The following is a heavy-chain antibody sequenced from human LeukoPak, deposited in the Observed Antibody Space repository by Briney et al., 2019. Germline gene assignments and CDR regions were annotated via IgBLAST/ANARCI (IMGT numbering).Heavy chain of an antibody. CDR1: GFTFSSYA. Sequence: GGSLRLSCAASGFTFSSYAMSWVRQAPGKGLEWVSAISGSAGSTYYADSVKGRFTISRDNSKNTLYLQMNSLRAEDTAVYYCAKDGSEGYSSSWRYYYYYYGMDLWGQGTTVTVPS. V-gene: IGHV3-23*01. J-gene: IGHJ6*02. CDR2: ISGSAGST. D-gene: IGHD6-13*01. CDR3: AKDGSEGYSSSWRYYYYYYGMDL.